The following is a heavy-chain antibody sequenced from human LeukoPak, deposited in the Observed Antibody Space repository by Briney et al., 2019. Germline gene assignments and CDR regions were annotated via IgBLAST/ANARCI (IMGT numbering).Heavy chain of an antibody. CDR3: ARDRPLSIVVVPAAIRGVFDP. D-gene: IGHD2-2*02. CDR1: GFTFSTYA. CDR2: ISDSGGST. V-gene: IGHV3-23*01. J-gene: IGHJ5*02. Sequence: GGSLRLSCAASGFTFSTYAMSWVRQAPGKGLEWVSTISDSGGSTYYADSVKGRFTISRDNSKNTLYLQMNSLRAEDTAVYYCARDRPLSIVVVPAAIRGVFDPWGQGTLVTVSS.